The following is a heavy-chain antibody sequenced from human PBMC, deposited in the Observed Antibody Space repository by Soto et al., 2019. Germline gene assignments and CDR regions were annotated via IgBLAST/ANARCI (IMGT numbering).Heavy chain of an antibody. D-gene: IGHD3-3*01. J-gene: IGHJ6*02. CDR2: ISYDGSNK. CDR3: AAPIFGVVIPRSYYYYYGMDV. Sequence: GGSLRLSCAASGFTFSSYGMHWVRQAPGKGLEWVAVISYDGSNKYYADSVKGRFTISRDNSKNTLYLQMNSLRAEDTAVYYCAAPIFGVVIPRSYYYYYGMDVWGQGTTVTVSS. V-gene: IGHV3-30*03. CDR1: GFTFSSYG.